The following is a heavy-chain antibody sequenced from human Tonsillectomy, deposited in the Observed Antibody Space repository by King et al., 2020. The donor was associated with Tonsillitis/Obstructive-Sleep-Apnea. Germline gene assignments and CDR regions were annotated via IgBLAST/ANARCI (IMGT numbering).Heavy chain of an antibody. J-gene: IGHJ4*02. D-gene: IGHD6-13*01. Sequence: QLQESGPGLVKPSETLSLTCTVSGVSISSSSYYWGWIRQPPGKGLEWIGCIHYSGSCYYNPYLKSRVTISVDTSNNQFSLKLSSVTAADTAVYYCAREGEYSRTNYFDYWGQGTLVTVSS. CDR2: IHYSGSC. CDR3: AREGEYSRTNYFDY. CDR1: GVSISSSSYY. V-gene: IGHV4-39*02.